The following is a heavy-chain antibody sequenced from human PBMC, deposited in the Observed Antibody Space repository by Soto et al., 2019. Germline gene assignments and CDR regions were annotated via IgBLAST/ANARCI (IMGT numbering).Heavy chain of an antibody. CDR3: AGGWYFFDY. CDR2: ISYDGSNK. J-gene: IGHJ4*02. D-gene: IGHD6-19*01. Sequence: QVQLVESGGGVVQPGRSLRLSCAASGFTFSNYGMHWAPQAPGKGLEWVAGISYDGSNKYYADPVKGRFTISRDNSKTTLYLQMNSLRTEDTAVYYCAGGWYFFDYCRQGTLVTVSP. CDR1: GFTFSNYG. V-gene: IGHV3-30*03.